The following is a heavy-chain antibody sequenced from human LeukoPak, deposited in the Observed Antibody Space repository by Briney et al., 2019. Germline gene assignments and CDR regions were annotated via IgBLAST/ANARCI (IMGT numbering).Heavy chain of an antibody. CDR3: ARPGYSYGYGPKYYFDY. V-gene: IGHV1-69*01. J-gene: IGHJ4*02. CDR2: IIPIFGTA. Sequence: SVKVSCKASGGTFSSYAISWVRQAPGQGLEWMGGIIPIFGTANYAQKFQGRVTITADESTSTAYMELSSLRSEDAAVYYCARPGYSYGYGPKYYFDYWGQGTLVTVSS. CDR1: GGTFSSYA. D-gene: IGHD5-18*01.